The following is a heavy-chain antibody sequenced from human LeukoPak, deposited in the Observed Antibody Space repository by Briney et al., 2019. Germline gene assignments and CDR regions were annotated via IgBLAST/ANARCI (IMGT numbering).Heavy chain of an antibody. D-gene: IGHD3-16*01. CDR2: ISHDGSNK. V-gene: IGHV3-30*18. J-gene: IGHJ4*02. Sequence: PGRSLGLSCAASGFPFSDYGMYWVRQAPGKGLEWLAVISHDGSNKHYADSVKGRITISRDNSMNTLYLQMNSLTAEDTAVYYCAKVRWGSDNALDSWGQGTLVTGSS. CDR3: AKVRWGSDNALDS. CDR1: GFPFSDYG.